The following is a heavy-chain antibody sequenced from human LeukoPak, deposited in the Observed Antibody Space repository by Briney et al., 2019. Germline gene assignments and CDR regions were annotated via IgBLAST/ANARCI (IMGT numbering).Heavy chain of an antibody. Sequence: GGSLRLSCAASGFTFSSYGMHWVRQAPGKGLEWVAVIWYDGSNKYYADSVKGRFTISRDNSKNTLYLQMNSLRAEDTAVYYCARGGVYANNWFDPWGQETLVTVSS. CDR3: ARGGVYANNWFDP. CDR2: IWYDGSNK. CDR1: GFTFSSYG. J-gene: IGHJ5*02. V-gene: IGHV3-33*01. D-gene: IGHD2-8*01.